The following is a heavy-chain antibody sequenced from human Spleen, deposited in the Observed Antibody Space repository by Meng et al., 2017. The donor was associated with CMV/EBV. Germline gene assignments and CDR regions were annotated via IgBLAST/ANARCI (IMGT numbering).Heavy chain of an antibody. CDR2: ISAYNGNT. J-gene: IGHJ5*02. CDR1: GYTFTSYG. Sequence: QVQQVQSGAEVKKPWASVKVACKASGYTFTSYGISWVRQAPGQGLEWMGWISAYNGNTNYAQKLQGRVTMTTDTSTSTAYMELRSLRSDDTAVYYCARVRYSSGWYPGWFDPWGQGTLVTVSS. D-gene: IGHD6-19*01. V-gene: IGHV1-18*01. CDR3: ARVRYSSGWYPGWFDP.